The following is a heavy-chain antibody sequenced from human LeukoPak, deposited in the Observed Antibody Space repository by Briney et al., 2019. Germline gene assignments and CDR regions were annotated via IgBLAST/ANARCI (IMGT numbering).Heavy chain of an antibody. V-gene: IGHV4-31*03. CDR2: IYYSGST. J-gene: IGHJ6*02. CDR3: ARAGNYYDSSGTYGMDV. D-gene: IGHD3-22*01. CDR1: GGSISSGGYY. Sequence: SQTLSLTCTVSGGSISSGGYYWSWIRQHPGKGLEWIGYIYYSGSTYYNPSLKSRVTISVDTSKNQFSLKLSSVTAADTAVYYCARAGNYYDSSGTYGMDVWGQGTTVTVSS.